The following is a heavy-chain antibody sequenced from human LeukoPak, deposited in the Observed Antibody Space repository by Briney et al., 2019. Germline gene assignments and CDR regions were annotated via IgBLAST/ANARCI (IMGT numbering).Heavy chain of an antibody. CDR3: AGERGEEYSSGWYKRNYFDN. CDR1: GGSISSGGYY. CDR2: GNYSGGT. V-gene: IGHV4-39*07. Sequence: SETLSLTCTVSGGSISSGGYYWAWIRQPPGKGLEWIASGNYSGGTYYNPSLESRVAISADMSKNQFSLKLTSVTGADTAVYYCAGERGEEYSSGWYKRNYFDNWGQGIRVTVSS. D-gene: IGHD6-19*01. J-gene: IGHJ4*02.